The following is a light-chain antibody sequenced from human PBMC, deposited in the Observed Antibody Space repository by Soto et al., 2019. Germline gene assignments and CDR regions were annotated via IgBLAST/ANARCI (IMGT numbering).Light chain of an antibody. CDR1: TNDVGGYNY. Sequence: QSALTQPASVSGSPGQSITISCTGTTNDVGGYNYVSWYQQHPGNAPKLMIYDVNNRPSGISNRFSGSKSGNTASLTISGLQGEDEADYYCSSYTSSSIRVFGGGTKLTVL. CDR2: DVN. CDR3: SSYTSSSIRV. J-gene: IGLJ2*01. V-gene: IGLV2-14*03.